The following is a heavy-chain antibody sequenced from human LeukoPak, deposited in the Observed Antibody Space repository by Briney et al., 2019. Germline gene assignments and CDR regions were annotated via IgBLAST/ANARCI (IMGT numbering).Heavy chain of an antibody. D-gene: IGHD3-10*01. V-gene: IGHV3-74*01. CDR1: GFTFNLYW. Sequence: PGGSLRLSCAASGFTFNLYWIHWVRHAPGKGLEWLSRISDDGTTTNYADSVKGRFTISRDNAKNTLYLQMNSLRVDDTAVYYCARDSRYYYGSGSYQPYWFDPWGQGTLVIVSS. J-gene: IGHJ5*02. CDR2: ISDDGTTT. CDR3: ARDSRYYYGSGSYQPYWFDP.